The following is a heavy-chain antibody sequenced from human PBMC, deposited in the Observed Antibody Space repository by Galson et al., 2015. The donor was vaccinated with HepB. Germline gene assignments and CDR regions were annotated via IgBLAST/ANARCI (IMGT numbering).Heavy chain of an antibody. Sequence: CAISGDSVSANTAVWNWIRQSPSRGLEWLGRIYYRSKWQKDYAVSMKSRITISTDTSRNQVSLQLNSMSPEDTAVYYCAYGVDVWGQGTTVTVSS. CDR3: AYGVDV. J-gene: IGHJ6*02. V-gene: IGHV6-1*01. CDR2: IYYRSKWQK. CDR1: GDSVSANTAV.